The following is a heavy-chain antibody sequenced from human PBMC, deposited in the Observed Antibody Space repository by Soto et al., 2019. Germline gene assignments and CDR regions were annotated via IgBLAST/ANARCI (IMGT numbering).Heavy chain of an antibody. CDR2: ITSSSNNI. J-gene: IGHJ6*03. CDR3: ARLPDMDV. CDR1: GFTFNNYG. D-gene: IGHD5-18*01. Sequence: GSLRLSCAASGFTFNNYGMSWVRQAPGKGLEWVSSITSSSNNIYYADSVKGRFTISRDNAKNSLYLQMNSLRAEDTAVYYCARLPDMDVWGKGTTVTVSS. V-gene: IGHV3-21*01.